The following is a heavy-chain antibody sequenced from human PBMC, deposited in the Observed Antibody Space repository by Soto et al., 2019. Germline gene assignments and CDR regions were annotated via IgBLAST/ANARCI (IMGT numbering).Heavy chain of an antibody. CDR3: AVAVAGTSGAFDI. V-gene: IGHV1-3*01. CDR1: GYTFTSYA. D-gene: IGHD6-19*01. J-gene: IGHJ3*02. Sequence: ASVKVSCKATGYTFTSYAMHWVRQAPGQRLEWMGWINAGNGNTKYSQKFQGRVTITRDTSACTAYMELSSLRSEDTAVYYCAVAVAGTSGAFDIWGQGTMVTVSS. CDR2: INAGNGNT.